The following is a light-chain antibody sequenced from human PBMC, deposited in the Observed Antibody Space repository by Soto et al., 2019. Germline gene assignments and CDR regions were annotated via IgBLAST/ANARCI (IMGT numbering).Light chain of an antibody. Sequence: EIVLTQSPATLSSSPGERATLSCRASQSVSSYLAWYQQKPCQAPRLLIYDASDRATGIPARFSGSGSGTDFTLTISSLEPKDFAVSYCQQRINWTRTFGQGTKVEIK. V-gene: IGKV3-11*01. CDR1: QSVSSY. J-gene: IGKJ1*01. CDR3: QQRINWTRT. CDR2: DAS.